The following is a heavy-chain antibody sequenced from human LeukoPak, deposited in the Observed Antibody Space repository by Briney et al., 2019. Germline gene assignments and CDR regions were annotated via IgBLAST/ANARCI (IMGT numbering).Heavy chain of an antibody. Sequence: PGGSLRLSCAASGFTFSSYAMHWVRQAPGKGLEWVAVISYDGSNKYYADSVKGRFTISRDNSKNTLYLQMNSLRAEDTAVYHCARDPRRQSRITNPDYWGQGTLVTVSS. CDR1: GFTFSSYA. CDR3: ARDPRRQSRITNPDY. CDR2: ISYDGSNK. V-gene: IGHV3-30-3*01. J-gene: IGHJ4*02. D-gene: IGHD3-10*01.